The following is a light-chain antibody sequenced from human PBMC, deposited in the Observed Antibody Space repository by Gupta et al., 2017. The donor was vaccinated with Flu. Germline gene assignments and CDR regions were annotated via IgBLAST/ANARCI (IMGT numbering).Light chain of an antibody. CDR1: SSNIGSNS. V-gene: IGLV1-44*01. Sequence: QSVLAQPPSASGPPGQRVTISCSGSSSNIGSNSVSWYQQVPGTAPRLLIYTNNQRPSGVPDRFSGSKSGTSASLATSGLQSEDEADYYGAAWDDSLNGLWVLGGGTKLTVL. J-gene: IGLJ3*02. CDR2: TNN. CDR3: AAWDDSLNGLWV.